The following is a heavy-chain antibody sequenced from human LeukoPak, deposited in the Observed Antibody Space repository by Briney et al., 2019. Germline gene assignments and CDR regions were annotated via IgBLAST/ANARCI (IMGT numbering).Heavy chain of an antibody. V-gene: IGHV1-18*01. J-gene: IGHJ4*02. Sequence: ASVKVSCKASGYTFTNYGISWVRQAPGQGLEWMGWISAYNGNIKYAQKFQGRVTMTTDTSTSTAYMEVRSLRSDDTAVYYCARDHRRAVAGTHGYWGQGTLVTVSS. CDR1: GYTFTNYG. CDR2: ISAYNGNI. CDR3: ARDHRRAVAGTHGY. D-gene: IGHD6-19*01.